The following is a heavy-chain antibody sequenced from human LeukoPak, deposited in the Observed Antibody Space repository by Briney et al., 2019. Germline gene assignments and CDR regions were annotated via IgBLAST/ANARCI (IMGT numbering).Heavy chain of an antibody. CDR1: GFTFSSYS. Sequence: GGSLRLSCAASGFTFSSYSMNWVRQAPGKGLEWVSYISSSSSTIYYADSVKGRFTISRDNAKNSLYLQMNSLRAEDTAVYYCARDGFLRQRGYFDYWGQGTLVTVSS. D-gene: IGHD6-25*01. V-gene: IGHV3-48*04. CDR3: ARDGFLRQRGYFDY. CDR2: ISSSSSTI. J-gene: IGHJ4*02.